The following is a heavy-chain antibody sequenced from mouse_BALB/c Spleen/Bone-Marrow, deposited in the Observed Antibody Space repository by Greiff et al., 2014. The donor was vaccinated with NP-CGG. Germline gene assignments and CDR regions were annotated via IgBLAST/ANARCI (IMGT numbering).Heavy chain of an antibody. D-gene: IGHD1-1*01. V-gene: IGHV1-69*02. CDR1: GYTFTNYW. CDR2: IEPSDSYT. CDR3: ARGRTTVVSDY. J-gene: IGHJ2*02. Sequence: VQLQQSGAEVVKPGASVKVSCKASGYTFTNYWMQWVKQRPGQGLEWIGEIEPSDSYTNYNQDVKGKATLTVDKSSSTAYMQLSSLTSEDSAVYYCARGRTTVVSDYWGQGTSLTVSS.